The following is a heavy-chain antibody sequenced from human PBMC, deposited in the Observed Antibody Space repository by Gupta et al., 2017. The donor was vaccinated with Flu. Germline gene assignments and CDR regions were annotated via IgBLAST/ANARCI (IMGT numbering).Heavy chain of an antibody. CDR3: AREVSVPYPTVTPFDY. J-gene: IGHJ4*02. CDR1: GFTFRSYS. Sequence: EVQLVESGGGLVKPGGSLRLSCAASGFTFRSYSMNWVRQAPGKGLEWVSSISSSSSYIYYADSVKGRFTISRDNAKNSLYLQMNSLRAEDTAVYYCAREVSVPYPTVTPFDYWGQGTLVTVSS. D-gene: IGHD4-11*01. V-gene: IGHV3-21*01. CDR2: ISSSSSYI.